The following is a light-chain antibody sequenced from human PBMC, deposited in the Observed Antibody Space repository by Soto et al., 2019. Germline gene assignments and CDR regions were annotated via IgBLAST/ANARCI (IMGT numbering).Light chain of an antibody. CDR1: SSNIGSNT. V-gene: IGLV1-44*01. J-gene: IGLJ2*01. Sequence: QSALTQPPSASGTPGQRVTSSCSGSSSNIGSNTVNCYQQLPGTAPKLLIYSNNQQPSGVPDRFSGSKSGTSASLAISGLQSEDEADYYCAAWDDSLNGSVVFGGGTQLTVL. CDR2: SNN. CDR3: AAWDDSLNGSVV.